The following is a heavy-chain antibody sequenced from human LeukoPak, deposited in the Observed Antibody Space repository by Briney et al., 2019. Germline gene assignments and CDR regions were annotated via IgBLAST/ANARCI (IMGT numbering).Heavy chain of an antibody. V-gene: IGHV3-7*01. Sequence: PGGSLRLSCAASGFIFSNYWMGWVRQAPGKGLEWVANIKQDGSETHYVDSVRGRFTISRDNAKNSLYLQMNSLRVEDTAVYYCAHSGSYIDYWGQGTLVTVSS. CDR3: AHSGSYIDY. J-gene: IGHJ4*02. CDR2: IKQDGSET. CDR1: GFIFSNYW. D-gene: IGHD1-26*01.